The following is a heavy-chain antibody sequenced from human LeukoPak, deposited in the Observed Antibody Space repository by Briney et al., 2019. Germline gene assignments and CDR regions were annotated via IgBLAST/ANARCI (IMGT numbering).Heavy chain of an antibody. J-gene: IGHJ4*02. CDR2: LSLYNGDT. CDR3: ARDNGHYDSSGPFRY. D-gene: IGHD3-22*01. CDR1: GYTFTHYG. V-gene: IGHV1-18*01. Sequence: ASVKVSCKASGYTFTHYGISWVRQAPGQGLEWMGWLSLYNGDTKYAERLQGRVTMTADTSTSTAYLDLRSLRSDDTAVYYCARDNGHYDSSGPFRYWGQGNLVTVSS.